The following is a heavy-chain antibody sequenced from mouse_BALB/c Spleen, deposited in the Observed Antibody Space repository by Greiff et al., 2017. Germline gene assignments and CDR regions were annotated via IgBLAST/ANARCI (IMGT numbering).Heavy chain of an antibody. J-gene: IGHJ3*01. CDR1: GYTFTDYN. Sequence: VQLQQSGPELVRPGASVKMSCKASGYTFTDYNMHWVKQSHGKSLEWIGYIYPYNGGTGYNQKFKSKATLTVDNSSSTAYMEIRSLTSEDSAVYYCARSSYVSWFAYWGQGTLVTVSA. D-gene: IGHD1-1*01. CDR3: ARSSYVSWFAY. CDR2: IYPYNGGT. V-gene: IGHV1S29*02.